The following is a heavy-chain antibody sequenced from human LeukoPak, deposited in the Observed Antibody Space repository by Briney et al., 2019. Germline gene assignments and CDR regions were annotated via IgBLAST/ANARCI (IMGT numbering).Heavy chain of an antibody. D-gene: IGHD2-2*01. Sequence: GGSLRLSCAASGFTFDDYAMHWVRQAPGKGLEWVSLISGDGGSTSYADSVKGRFAISRDSSKNSLYLQMNSLRTEDTAFYYCAKDLGGSCLDYWGQGALVTVSS. CDR2: ISGDGGST. J-gene: IGHJ4*02. CDR1: GFTFDDYA. V-gene: IGHV3-43*02. CDR3: AKDLGGSCLDY.